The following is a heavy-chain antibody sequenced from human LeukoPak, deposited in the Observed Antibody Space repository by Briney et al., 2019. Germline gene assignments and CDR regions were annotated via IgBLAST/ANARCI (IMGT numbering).Heavy chain of an antibody. Sequence: PGRSLRLSCAASGFTFSSYGMHWVRQAPGKGLEWVAVIWYDGSNENSADSVKGRFTISRDNSKNTLYLQMNSLRAEDTAVYYCAKGLTTVRNFDYWGQGTLVTVSS. V-gene: IGHV3-33*06. D-gene: IGHD4-17*01. J-gene: IGHJ4*02. CDR2: IWYDGSNE. CDR3: AKGLTTVRNFDY. CDR1: GFTFSSYG.